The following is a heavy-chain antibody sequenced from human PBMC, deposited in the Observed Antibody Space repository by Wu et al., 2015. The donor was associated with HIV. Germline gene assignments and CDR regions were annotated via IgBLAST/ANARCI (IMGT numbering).Heavy chain of an antibody. D-gene: IGHD3-16*01. CDR3: GGAASRSYLDY. CDR2: INPSGGST. CDR1: GYTFTSYY. V-gene: IGHV1-46*01. J-gene: IGHJ4*02. Sequence: QVQLVQSGAEVKKPGASVKVSCKASGYTFTSYYMHWVRQAPGQGLEWMGIINPSGGSTSYAQKFQGRVTMTRDTSTSTVYMELSSLRSEDTAVYYCGGAASRSYLDYWGQGTLVTVSS.